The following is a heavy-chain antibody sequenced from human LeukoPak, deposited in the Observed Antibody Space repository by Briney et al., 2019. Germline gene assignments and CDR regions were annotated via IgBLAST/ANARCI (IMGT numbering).Heavy chain of an antibody. V-gene: IGHV1-18*01. CDR1: GYTLTTYG. J-gene: IGHJ4*02. CDR3: ARFRAGVGEPYGDY. D-gene: IGHD3-10*01. CDR2: ISAYNGNT. Sequence: GASVKVSCKASGYTLTTYGVSWVRQAPGQGLEWMGWISAYNGNTNYGQKLQGRVTMTTDTSTSTAYMELRSLRSDDTAVYYCARFRAGVGEPYGDYWGQGTLVTVSS.